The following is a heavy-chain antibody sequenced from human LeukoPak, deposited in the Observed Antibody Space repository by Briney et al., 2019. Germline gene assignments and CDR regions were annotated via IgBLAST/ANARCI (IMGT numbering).Heavy chain of an antibody. CDR2: INPNSGGT. V-gene: IGHV1-2*02. D-gene: IGHD1-26*01. CDR3: ARVIGALDAFDI. CDR1: GYTFTGYY. Sequence: GASVKVSCKASGYTFTGYYMHWVRQAPGQGLEWMGWINPNSGGTNHAQKFQGRVTMTRDTSISTAYMELSRLRSDDTAVYYCARVIGALDAFDIWGQGTMVTVSS. J-gene: IGHJ3*02.